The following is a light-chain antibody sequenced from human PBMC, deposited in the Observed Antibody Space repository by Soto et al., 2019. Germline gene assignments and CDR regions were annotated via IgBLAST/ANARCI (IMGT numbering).Light chain of an antibody. CDR3: QQRSSWYS. CDR2: DAS. V-gene: IGKV3-11*01. J-gene: IGKJ2*03. CDR1: QNIDRY. Sequence: EILLTQSPATLSLSPGERATLSCRASQNIDRYLAWYQQKPGQAPRVLIYDASNRARGIPARFSGSGSGTDFTLTISSLEHEDFAVYYCQQRSSWYSFGQGTKVEIK.